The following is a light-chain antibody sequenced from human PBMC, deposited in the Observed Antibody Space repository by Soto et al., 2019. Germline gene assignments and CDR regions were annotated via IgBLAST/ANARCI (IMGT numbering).Light chain of an antibody. CDR3: NSFASSNSLI. CDR1: SSDIGGYNY. CDR2: EVS. J-gene: IGLJ2*01. Sequence: QSALTQPASVSGSLGQSITISCTGTSSDIGGYNYVSWYQQHPDKAPKLIIYEVSYRPSGVSNRFSASKSANTASLTISGLQAEDEADYYCNSFASSNSLIFGGGTKLTVL. V-gene: IGLV2-14*01.